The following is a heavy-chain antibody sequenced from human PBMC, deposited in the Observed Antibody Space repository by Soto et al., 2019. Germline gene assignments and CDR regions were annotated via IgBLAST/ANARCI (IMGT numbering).Heavy chain of an antibody. Sequence: GESLKISVEGLGWSFSNHLIASVRQMTEKGLECMGTIYPADSEMRDSPSFRGQVTISVDKSINRAYLQWASLKASDTAKYYCARVAREFWSGPDYGGQGTLVTVSS. J-gene: IGHJ4*02. V-gene: IGHV5-51*01. CDR1: GWSFSNHL. CDR3: ARVAREFWSGPDY. CDR2: IYPADSEM. D-gene: IGHD3-3*01.